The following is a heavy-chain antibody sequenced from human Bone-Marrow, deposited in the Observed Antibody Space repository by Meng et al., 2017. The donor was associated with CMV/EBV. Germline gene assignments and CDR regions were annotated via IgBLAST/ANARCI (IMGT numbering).Heavy chain of an antibody. CDR3: AKDVYYDFWSGYYTGIGYYGMDV. D-gene: IGHD3-3*01. CDR1: GGSVSSGSYY. V-gene: IGHV4-61*01. J-gene: IGHJ6*02. Sequence: SEPLSPTCTVSGGSVSSGSYYWSWIRQPPGKGLEWIGYIYYSGCTNYNPSLKSRVTISVDTSKNHFSLMLSSVTAADTAVYYCAKDVYYDFWSGYYTGIGYYGMDVWGQGTTVTVSS. CDR2: IYYSGCT.